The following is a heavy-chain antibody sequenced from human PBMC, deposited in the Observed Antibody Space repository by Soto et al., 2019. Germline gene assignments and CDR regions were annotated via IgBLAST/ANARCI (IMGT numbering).Heavy chain of an antibody. Sequence: SETLSLTCSVSGGSISSYYWSWIRQPPGKGLEWIGYIYYSGSTNYNPSLKSRVTISVDTSKNQFSLKLSSVTAADTAVYYCARGRYGDYYYYYYMDVWGKGTTVTVSS. V-gene: IGHV4-59*01. CDR1: GGSISSYY. D-gene: IGHD4-17*01. CDR2: IYYSGST. CDR3: ARGRYGDYYYYYYMDV. J-gene: IGHJ6*03.